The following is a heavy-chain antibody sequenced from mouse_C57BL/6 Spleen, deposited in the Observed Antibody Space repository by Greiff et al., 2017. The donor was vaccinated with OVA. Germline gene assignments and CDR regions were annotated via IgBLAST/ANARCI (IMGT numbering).Heavy chain of an antibody. CDR2: ISDGGSYN. J-gene: IGHJ1*03. Sequence: DVKLVESGGGLVKPGGSLKLSCAASGFTFSSYAMSWVRQTPEKRLEWVATISDGGSYNYYPDNVQGRFNISRDNAKNNLYLQLSHLKSEDTAIYYCARARLLPWYFDVWVTGTPVTVSS. D-gene: IGHD6-1*01. CDR3: ARARLLPWYFDV. V-gene: IGHV5-4*03. CDR1: GFTFSSYA.